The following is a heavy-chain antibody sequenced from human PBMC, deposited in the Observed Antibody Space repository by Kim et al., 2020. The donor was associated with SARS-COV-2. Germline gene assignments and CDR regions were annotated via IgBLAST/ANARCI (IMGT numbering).Heavy chain of an antibody. CDR3: ARNSGWWNDGYYFDY. J-gene: IGHJ4*02. D-gene: IGHD1-1*01. V-gene: IGHV6-1*01. Sequence: VSVKSRITINPDTSKNQFSLQLNSVTPEDTAVYYCARNSGWWNDGYYFDYWGQGTLVTVSS.